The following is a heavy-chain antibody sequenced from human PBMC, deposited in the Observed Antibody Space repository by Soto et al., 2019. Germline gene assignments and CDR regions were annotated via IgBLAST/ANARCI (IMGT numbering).Heavy chain of an antibody. D-gene: IGHD2-21*02. CDR2: INPSGGST. CDR1: GYTFTSYY. V-gene: IGHV1-46*01. CDR3: ATAYCGGDCRQYYYYGMDV. Sequence: QVQLVQSGAEVTKPGASVKVSCKASGYTFTSYYMHWVRQAPGQGLEWMGIINPSGGSTSYAQKFQGRVTMTRDTSTSTVYMDLSSLRSEDTAVYYCATAYCGGDCRQYYYYGMDVWGQGTTVTVSS. J-gene: IGHJ6*02.